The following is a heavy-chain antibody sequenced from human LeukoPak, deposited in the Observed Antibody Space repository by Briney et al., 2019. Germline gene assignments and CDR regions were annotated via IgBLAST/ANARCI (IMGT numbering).Heavy chain of an antibody. CDR2: IYHSGST. CDR1: GGSISSSNW. Sequence: KPSETLSLTCAVSGGSISSSNWWSWVRQPPGKGLEWIGEIYHSGSTNYNPSLKSRVTISVDTSKNQFSLKLSSVTAADTAVYYCARKSGGPSYGFDYWGQGTLVTVSS. J-gene: IGHJ4*02. CDR3: ARKSGGPSYGFDY. V-gene: IGHV4-4*02. D-gene: IGHD5-18*01.